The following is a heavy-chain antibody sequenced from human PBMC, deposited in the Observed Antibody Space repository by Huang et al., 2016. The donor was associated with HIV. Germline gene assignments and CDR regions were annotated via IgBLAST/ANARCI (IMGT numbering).Heavy chain of an antibody. V-gene: IGHV1-8*01. CDR1: GYIFSNYD. J-gene: IGHJ4*02. D-gene: IGHD6-19*01. CDR3: ARLTSGWYQDY. CDR2: LTPNSGKT. Sequence: QVQLVQSGPEVKKPGASVKVSCQTSGYIFSNYDINWVRQAPGQGLQWMCWLTPNSGKTAYGQNFQGRVTLTRSTSTGAAYMVLNSLTSQDTAVYYCARLTSGWYQDYWGQGTLVTVSS.